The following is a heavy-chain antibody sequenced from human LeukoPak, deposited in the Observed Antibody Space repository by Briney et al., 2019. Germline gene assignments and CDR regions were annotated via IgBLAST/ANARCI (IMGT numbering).Heavy chain of an antibody. D-gene: IGHD4-17*01. Sequence: GGSLRLSCAASGLTFSNYAISWVRQAPGKGLEWVSSISSLGISSYYADSVKGRFTISRDNSKDTLYLQMNSLRAEDTAVYYCAKGFLRSPFDYWGQGTLVTVSS. V-gene: IGHV3-23*01. CDR3: AKGFLRSPFDY. CDR1: GLTFSNYA. CDR2: ISSLGISS. J-gene: IGHJ4*02.